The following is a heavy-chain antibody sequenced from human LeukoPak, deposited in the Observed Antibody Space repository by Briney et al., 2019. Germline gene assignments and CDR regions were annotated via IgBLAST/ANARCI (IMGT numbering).Heavy chain of an antibody. J-gene: IGHJ4*02. CDR2: IYPGGSDT. CDR1: GYSFTSHW. CDR3: ARYSSSWYADY. V-gene: IGHV5-51*01. Sequence: GESLKISCKGSGYSFTSHWVGWVRQMPGKGLEWMGIIYPGGSDTRYSPSFQGQVTISADKSISTAYLQWSSLKASDTAMYYCARYSSSWYADYWGQGTLVTVSS. D-gene: IGHD6-13*01.